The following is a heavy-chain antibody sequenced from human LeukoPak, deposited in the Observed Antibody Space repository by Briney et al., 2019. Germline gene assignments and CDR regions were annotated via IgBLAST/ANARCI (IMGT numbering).Heavy chain of an antibody. J-gene: IGHJ4*02. CDR3: ARVRGYGSGSYYFDY. D-gene: IGHD3-10*01. CDR2: IYSGGST. Sequence: PGGSLRLSCAASGFTVSSNYMSWVRQAPGKGLEWVSVIYSGGSTYYADSVKGRFTISRDNSKNTLYLQMNSLRAEDTAVYYCARVRGYGSGSYYFDYWGQGTLVTVSS. CDR1: GFTVSSNY. V-gene: IGHV3-53*01.